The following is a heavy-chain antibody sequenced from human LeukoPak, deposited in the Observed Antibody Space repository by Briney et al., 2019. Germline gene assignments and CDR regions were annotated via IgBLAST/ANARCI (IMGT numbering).Heavy chain of an antibody. CDR1: GGSISSYY. Sequence: SETLSLTCTVSGGSISSYYWSWIRQPPGKGLEWIGYIYYSGSTNYNPSLKSRVTISVDTSKNQFSLKLSSVTAADTAVYYCASTQRYCSSTSCYNDYWGQGTLVTVSS. CDR3: ASTQRYCSSTSCYNDY. J-gene: IGHJ4*02. V-gene: IGHV4-59*08. D-gene: IGHD2-2*02. CDR2: IYYSGST.